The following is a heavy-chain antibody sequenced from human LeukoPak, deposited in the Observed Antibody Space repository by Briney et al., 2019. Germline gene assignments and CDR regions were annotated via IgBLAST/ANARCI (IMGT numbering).Heavy chain of an antibody. CDR3: ARGPRTPVPAAINWFDP. CDR1: GGSISSSSYY. CDR2: IYYSGST. J-gene: IGHJ5*02. V-gene: IGHV4-39*07. Sequence: SETLSLTCTVSGGSISSSSYYWGWIRQPPGKGLEWIGSIYYSGSTYYNPSLKSRVTISVDTSKNQFSLKLSSVTAADTAVYYCARGPRTPVPAAINWFDPWGQGTLVTVSS. D-gene: IGHD2-2*01.